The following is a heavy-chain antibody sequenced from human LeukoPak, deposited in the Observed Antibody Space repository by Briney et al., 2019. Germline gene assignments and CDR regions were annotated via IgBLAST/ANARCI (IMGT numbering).Heavy chain of an antibody. Sequence: ASVKVSCKASGYTFTGYYMHWVRQAPGQGLEWMGWINPNSGGTNYAQRLQGRVTMTTDTSTSTAYMELRSLRSDDTAVYYCARTDGDYGSAFDYWGQGTLVTVSS. CDR1: GYTFTGYY. J-gene: IGHJ4*02. CDR2: INPNSGGT. D-gene: IGHD4-17*01. V-gene: IGHV1-2*02. CDR3: ARTDGDYGSAFDY.